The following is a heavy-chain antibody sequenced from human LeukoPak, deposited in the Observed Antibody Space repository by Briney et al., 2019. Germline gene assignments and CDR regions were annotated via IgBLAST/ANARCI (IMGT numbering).Heavy chain of an antibody. Sequence: ALVKVSCKASGYTFTGYYMHWVRQAPGQGLEWMGRINPNSGGTNYAQKFQGRVTMTRDTSISTAYMELSRLRSDDTAVYYCAMYYYDSSGYGAFDIWGQGTMVTVSS. V-gene: IGHV1-2*06. CDR1: GYTFTGYY. J-gene: IGHJ3*02. D-gene: IGHD3-22*01. CDR3: AMYYYDSSGYGAFDI. CDR2: INPNSGGT.